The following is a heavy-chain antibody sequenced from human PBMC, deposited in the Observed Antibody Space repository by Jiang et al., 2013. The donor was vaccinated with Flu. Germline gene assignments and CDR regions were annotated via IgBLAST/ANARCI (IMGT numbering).Heavy chain of an antibody. CDR2: TYYRSKWHN. Sequence: SQTLSLTCAISGDSVSSNSAAWNWIRQSPSRGLEWLGRTYYRSKWHNDYAVSVKSRITINPDTSKNQFSLQLNSVTPEDTAVYYCARVRISTWFGYSLYGMDVWGQGTTVTVSS. D-gene: IGHD5-12*01. CDR1: GDSVSSNSAA. CDR3: ARVRISTWFGYSLYGMDV. V-gene: IGHV6-1*01. J-gene: IGHJ6*02.